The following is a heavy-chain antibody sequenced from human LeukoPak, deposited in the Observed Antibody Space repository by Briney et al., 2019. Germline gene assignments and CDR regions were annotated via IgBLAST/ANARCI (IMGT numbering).Heavy chain of an antibody. CDR3: ARSPSQVTSYYYYYMDV. Sequence: GRSLRLSCAASGFTFSSYAMHWVRQAPGKGLEWVAVISYDGSNKYYADSVKGRFTISRDNSKNTLYLQMNSLRAEDTAVYYCARSPSQVTSYYYYYMDVWGKGTTVTVSS. D-gene: IGHD3-16*01. CDR2: ISYDGSNK. J-gene: IGHJ6*03. CDR1: GFTFSSYA. V-gene: IGHV3-30-3*01.